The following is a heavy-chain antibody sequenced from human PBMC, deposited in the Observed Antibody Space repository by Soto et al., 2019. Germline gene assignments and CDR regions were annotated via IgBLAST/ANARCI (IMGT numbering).Heavy chain of an antibody. Sequence: GESLKISCKGSGYSFTSYWIGWVRQMPGKGLEWMWIIYPGDSDTRYSPSFQGQVTISADKSISTAYLQWSSLKASDTAMYYCARLGGYSRTSDVGGDYYYGLDVWGQGTTVTVSS. J-gene: IGHJ6*02. CDR3: ARLGGYSRTSDVGGDYYYGLDV. CDR2: IYPGDSDT. V-gene: IGHV5-51*01. CDR1: GYSFTSYW. D-gene: IGHD6-13*01.